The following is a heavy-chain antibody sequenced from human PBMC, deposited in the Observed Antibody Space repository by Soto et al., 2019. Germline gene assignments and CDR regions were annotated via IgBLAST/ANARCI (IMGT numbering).Heavy chain of an antibody. CDR1: GFSLSTSGVG. CDR3: AHNLLVAGTINWFDP. D-gene: IGHD6-19*01. V-gene: IGHV2-5*01. Sequence: QITLKESGPTLVKPTQTLTLTCTFSGFSLSTSGVGVGWIRQPPGKALEWLALIYWNDDKRYSPSLKSRLTITKDTSKNQVVLTMTNMDPVDTATYYCAHNLLVAGTINWFDPWGQGTLVTVSS. J-gene: IGHJ5*02. CDR2: IYWNDDK.